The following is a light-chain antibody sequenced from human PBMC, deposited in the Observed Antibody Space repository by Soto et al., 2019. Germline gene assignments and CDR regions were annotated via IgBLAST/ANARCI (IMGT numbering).Light chain of an antibody. Sequence: DIVMTQSPDSLAVSLGERATINCKSSQSVLYSSNNKNYLAWYQHKPGQPPKLLIYWASTRESGVPDRFSGSGSGTDFTLTISSLQAEDVALYYCQQYYITPLTFGGGTKVEIK. CDR1: QSVLYSSNNKNY. J-gene: IGKJ4*01. CDR2: WAS. V-gene: IGKV4-1*01. CDR3: QQYYITPLT.